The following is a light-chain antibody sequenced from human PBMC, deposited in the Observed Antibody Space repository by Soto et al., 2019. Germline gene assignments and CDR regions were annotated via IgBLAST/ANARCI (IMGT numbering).Light chain of an antibody. Sequence: EIVLTQSPATLYLSPGERATLSCRASQSVSYHLAWYQQKPGQAPRLLIYGASNRATGIPARFSGSGSGTDFTLTISSLEPEDFAVYYCQQRTNWAYTFGQGTKLEIK. J-gene: IGKJ2*01. CDR3: QQRTNWAYT. CDR1: QSVSYH. V-gene: IGKV3-11*01. CDR2: GAS.